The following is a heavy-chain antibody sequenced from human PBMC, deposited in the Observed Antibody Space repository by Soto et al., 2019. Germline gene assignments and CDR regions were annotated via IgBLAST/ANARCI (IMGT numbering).Heavy chain of an antibody. V-gene: IGHV4-59*01. Sequence: SETLSLTCTVSGGSISSYYWSLIRQPPGKGLEWIGYIYYSGSTNYNPSLKSRVTISVDTSKNQFSLKLSSVTAADTAVYYCAKSRAYRRYYYMDVWGKGTTVTVSS. D-gene: IGHD1-26*01. CDR3: AKSRAYRRYYYMDV. CDR2: IYYSGST. CDR1: GGSISSYY. J-gene: IGHJ6*03.